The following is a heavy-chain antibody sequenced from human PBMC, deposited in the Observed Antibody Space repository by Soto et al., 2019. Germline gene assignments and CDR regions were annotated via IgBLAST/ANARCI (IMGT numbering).Heavy chain of an antibody. V-gene: IGHV4-34*01. CDR3: ARRPYYGSGNYYGRSSGLDV. CDR1: GGPFSGYY. Sequence: SSETLSLTCAVYGGPFSGYYWSWIRQPPGKGLEWIGEINHSGNINYNPSLESRVTMSVDTSQRHFSLKVNSVTAADTAVYHCARRPYYGSGNYYGRSSGLDVWGQGTTVTVSS. D-gene: IGHD3-10*01. J-gene: IGHJ6*02. CDR2: INHSGNI.